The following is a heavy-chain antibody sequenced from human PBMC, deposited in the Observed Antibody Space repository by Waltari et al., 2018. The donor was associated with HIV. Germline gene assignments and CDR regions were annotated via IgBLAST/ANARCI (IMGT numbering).Heavy chain of an antibody. D-gene: IGHD3-9*01. CDR1: GFSLSSYS. V-gene: IGHV3-48*02. CDR2: MGTTPTAR. J-gene: IGHJ2*01. Sequence: SGGGSIQPGESLRLSCVASGFSLSSYSVTWLRQTPGKALDWVSYMGTTPTARYYEDSVRDRFTVFADKTKQSVYLQISNLQDGDSAIYYCARGLSYFDGKPLPWYLDLWGRGSRVTVAS. CDR3: ARGLSYFDGKPLPWYLDL.